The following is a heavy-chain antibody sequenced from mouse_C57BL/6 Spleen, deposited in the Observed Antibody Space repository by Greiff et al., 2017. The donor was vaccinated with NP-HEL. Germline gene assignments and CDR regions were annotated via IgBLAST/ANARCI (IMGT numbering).Heavy chain of an antibody. Sequence: QVQLQQPGAELVKPGASVKLSCKASGYTFTSYWMHWVKQRPGRGLEWIGRIDPTSGGTKYNEKFKSKAALTVDKPSSTAYMQLSSLTSEDSAVYYCARGDYYGSSYAWFAYWGQGTLVTVSA. D-gene: IGHD1-1*01. CDR2: IDPTSGGT. V-gene: IGHV1-72*01. J-gene: IGHJ3*01. CDR1: GYTFTSYW. CDR3: ARGDYYGSSYAWFAY.